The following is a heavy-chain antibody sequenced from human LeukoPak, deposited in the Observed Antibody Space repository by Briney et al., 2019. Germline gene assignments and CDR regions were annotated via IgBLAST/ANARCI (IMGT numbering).Heavy chain of an antibody. J-gene: IGHJ4*02. CDR2: IYYSGST. V-gene: IGHV4-59*01. D-gene: IGHD3-9*01. Sequence: SETLSLTCTVSGGSISSYYWSWIRQPPGKGLEWIGYIYYSGSTKYNPSLKSRVTISVDTSKNQFSLKLSSVTTADTAVYYCARVIRYFDWSNIERYYFDYWGQGTLVTVSS. CDR1: GGSISSYY. CDR3: ARVIRYFDWSNIERYYFDY.